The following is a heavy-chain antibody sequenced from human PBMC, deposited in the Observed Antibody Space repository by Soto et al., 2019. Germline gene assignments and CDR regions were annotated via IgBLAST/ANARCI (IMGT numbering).Heavy chain of an antibody. J-gene: IGHJ4*02. Sequence: QVQLVQSGAEVKKPGASVKVSCKASGYTFTSYGISWVRQAPGQGLEWMEWISAYNGNTNYAQKLQGRVTMTKDTSTSTAYMELRRMRSDDTAVYYCAISGVWEPRDYWGKGTLVTFSS. V-gene: IGHV1-18*01. D-gene: IGHD1-26*01. CDR2: ISAYNGNT. CDR1: GYTFTSYG. CDR3: AISGVWEPRDY.